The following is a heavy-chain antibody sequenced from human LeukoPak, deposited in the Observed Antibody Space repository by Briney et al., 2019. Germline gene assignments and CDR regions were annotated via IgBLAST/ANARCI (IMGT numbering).Heavy chain of an antibody. CDR1: GFTFSSYS. CDR3: ARGGYGDYTTGY. D-gene: IGHD4-17*01. J-gene: IGHJ4*02. CDR2: ISSSSSYI. Sequence: GGSLRLSCAASGFTFSSYSMNWVRQAPGKGLEWVSSISSSSSYIYYADSVKGRFTISRGNAKNSLYLQMNSLRAEDTAVYYCARGGYGDYTTGYWGQGTLVTVSS. V-gene: IGHV3-21*01.